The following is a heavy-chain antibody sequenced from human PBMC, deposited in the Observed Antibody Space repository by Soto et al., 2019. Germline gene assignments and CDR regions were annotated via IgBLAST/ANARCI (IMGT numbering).Heavy chain of an antibody. J-gene: IGHJ5*02. CDR2: IIPIFGTA. V-gene: IGHV1-69*06. Sequence: SVKVSCKASGGTFSSYAISWVRQAPGQGLEWMGGIIPIFGTANYAQEFQGRVTITADKSTSTAYMELSSLRSEDTAVYYCARDLPGSYGTDNWFDPWGQGTLVTVSS. CDR3: ARDLPGSYGTDNWFDP. CDR1: GGTFSSYA. D-gene: IGHD1-26*01.